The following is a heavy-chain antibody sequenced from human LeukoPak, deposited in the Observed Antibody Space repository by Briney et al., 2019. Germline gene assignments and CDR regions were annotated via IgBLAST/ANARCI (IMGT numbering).Heavy chain of an antibody. J-gene: IGHJ4*02. CDR2: IYYSGST. V-gene: IGHV4-39*01. Sequence: PGGSLRLSCAASGFTFSSYSMNWVRQAPGKGLEWIGSIYYSGSTYYNPSLKSRVTISVDTSKNQFSLKLSSVTAADTAVYYCARRGGYDYWGQGTLVTVSS. CDR3: ARRGGYDY. CDR1: GFTFSSYSMN. D-gene: IGHD5-12*01.